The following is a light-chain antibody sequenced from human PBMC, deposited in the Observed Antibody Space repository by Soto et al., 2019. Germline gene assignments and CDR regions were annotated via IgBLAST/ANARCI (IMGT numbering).Light chain of an antibody. V-gene: IGKV1-5*01. J-gene: IGKJ1*01. CDR1: QSISGW. Sequence: DIPMTQSPSTLSASVGDRVTITCRASQSISGWLAWYQRKPGKAPKLLIYDASSLESGVSSRFSGSGSGTEFTLTISSLQPDDFATYYCQQYITYSTFGQGTKVEIK. CDR2: DAS. CDR3: QQYITYST.